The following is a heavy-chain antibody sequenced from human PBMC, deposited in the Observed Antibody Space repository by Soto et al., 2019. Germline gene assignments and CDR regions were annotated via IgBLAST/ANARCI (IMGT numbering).Heavy chain of an antibody. Sequence: EVQLVESGGGLVQPGGSLRLSCAASGFTFSSYSMNWVRQAPGKGLEWISYISYSSSSIQYAGSVKGRFTISRDNAKNSLYLQMSSLRDEDTAVYYCARAGAGTGYWGQGTLVTVAS. V-gene: IGHV3-48*02. CDR3: ARAGAGTGY. CDR2: ISYSSSSI. J-gene: IGHJ4*02. CDR1: GFTFSSYS. D-gene: IGHD3-10*01.